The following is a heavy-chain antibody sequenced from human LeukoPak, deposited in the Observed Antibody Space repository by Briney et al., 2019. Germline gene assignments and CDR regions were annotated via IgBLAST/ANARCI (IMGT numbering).Heavy chain of an antibody. D-gene: IGHD5-18*01. CDR1: GFTFSGYA. V-gene: IGHV3-30*04. CDR3: ARDIHTAMVRYFDY. Sequence: GGSLRLSCAASGFTFSGYAMHWVRQAPGKGLEWVAVISYDGSNKYYADSVKGRFTISRDNSKSTLYLQMNSLRAEDTAVYYCARDIHTAMVRYFDYWGQGTLVTVSS. J-gene: IGHJ4*02. CDR2: ISYDGSNK.